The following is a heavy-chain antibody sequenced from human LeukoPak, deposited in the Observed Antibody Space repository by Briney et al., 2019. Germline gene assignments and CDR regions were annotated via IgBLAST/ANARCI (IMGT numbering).Heavy chain of an antibody. CDR2: ISSYNGNT. CDR3: ARVGLLWFGELYAYFDY. CDR1: GYTFTSYG. V-gene: IGHV1-18*01. J-gene: IGHJ4*02. D-gene: IGHD3-10*01. Sequence: GASVKVSCKASGYTFTSYGISWVRQAPGQGLEWMGLISSYNGNTKYAQNFQGRVTMTTDTSTRTAYMELRSLRSDDTAVYYCARVGLLWFGELYAYFDYWGQGTLITVSS.